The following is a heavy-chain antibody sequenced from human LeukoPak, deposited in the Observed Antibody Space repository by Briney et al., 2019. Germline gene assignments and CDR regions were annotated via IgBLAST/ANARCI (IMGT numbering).Heavy chain of an antibody. CDR1: GGSISSGDYY. Sequence: SETLSLTCTVSGGSISSGDYYWSWIRQPPGRGLEWIGYIYYSGSTYYNPSLKSRVTISVDTSKNQFSLKLSSVTAADTAVYYCARDAMDYGMDVWGQGTTVTVSS. CDR2: IYYSGST. J-gene: IGHJ6*02. D-gene: IGHD5-24*01. CDR3: ARDAMDYGMDV. V-gene: IGHV4-30-4*01.